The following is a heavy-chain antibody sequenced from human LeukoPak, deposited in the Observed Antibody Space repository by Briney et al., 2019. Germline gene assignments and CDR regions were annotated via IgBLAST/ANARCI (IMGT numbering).Heavy chain of an antibody. V-gene: IGHV3-66*02. D-gene: IGHD1-1*01. CDR1: GFTVSSNY. CDR3: ARESWNAKRYFDY. Sequence: GGSLRLSCAASGFTVSSNYMSWVRQAPGKGLEWVSVIYSGGSTYYADSVKGRFTISRDNSKNTLYLQINSLRAEDTAVYYCARESWNAKRYFDYWGQGTLVTVSS. J-gene: IGHJ4*02. CDR2: IYSGGST.